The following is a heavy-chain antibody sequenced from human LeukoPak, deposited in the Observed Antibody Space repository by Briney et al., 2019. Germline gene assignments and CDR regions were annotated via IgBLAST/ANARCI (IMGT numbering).Heavy chain of an antibody. V-gene: IGHV3-23*01. J-gene: IGHJ4*02. D-gene: IGHD2-15*01. Sequence: GGSLRLSCAASGFTFSSSAMSWVRQAPGEGLEWVSAISNNGGYTYYADSVQGRFTISRDNSKSTLCLQMNSLRAEDAAVYYRAKQLGYCSDGSCYFPYWGQGTLVTVSS. CDR1: GFTFSSSA. CDR3: AKQLGYCSDGSCYFPY. CDR2: ISNNGGYT.